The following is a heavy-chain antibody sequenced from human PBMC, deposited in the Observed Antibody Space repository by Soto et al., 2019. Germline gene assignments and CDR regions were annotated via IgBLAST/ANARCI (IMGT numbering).Heavy chain of an antibody. J-gene: IGHJ6*02. Sequence: QVQLVESGGGVVQPGRSLRLSCAASGFTFSSYAMHWVRQAPGKGLEWVAVISYDGSNKYYADSVKGRFTISRDNSKNTLYLQMNSLSAEDTAVYYCAREMVYANPRSPGRTPHYYYYGMDVWGQGTTVTVSS. CDR3: AREMVYANPRSPGRTPHYYYYGMDV. CDR2: ISYDGSNK. CDR1: GFTFSSYA. D-gene: IGHD2-8*01. V-gene: IGHV3-30-3*01.